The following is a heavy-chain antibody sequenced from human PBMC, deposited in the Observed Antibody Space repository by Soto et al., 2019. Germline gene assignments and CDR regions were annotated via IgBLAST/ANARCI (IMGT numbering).Heavy chain of an antibody. Sequence: GGSLRLSCEASGFAFDTYGMHWIRQGAGQGLEWVATMSYDGSKIYYRDSVRGRFSISRDDSKRTLYLQMNSLRAGDTAVYYCAKDRDPYYYYYLMDVWGQGTTVTVSS. CDR3: AKDRDPYYYYYLMDV. J-gene: IGHJ6*02. V-gene: IGHV3-30*18. CDR2: MSYDGSKI. CDR1: GFAFDTYG.